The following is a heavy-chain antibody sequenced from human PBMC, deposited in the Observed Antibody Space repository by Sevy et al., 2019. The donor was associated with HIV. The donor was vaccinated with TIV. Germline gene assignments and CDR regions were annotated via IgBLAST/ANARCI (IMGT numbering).Heavy chain of an antibody. V-gene: IGHV3-30*04. CDR1: GFTFNTHA. D-gene: IGHD6-19*01. CDR3: AREGGYTSAWSPGNY. Sequence: GGSLRLSCAASGFTFNTHAMHWVRQAPGKGLEWVALISYHGIIKYYADSVKGRLTISRDNSKNTLSLQMNSLRIEDTAVYYCAREGGYTSAWSPGNYWGQGTLVTVSS. J-gene: IGHJ4*02. CDR2: ISYHGIIK.